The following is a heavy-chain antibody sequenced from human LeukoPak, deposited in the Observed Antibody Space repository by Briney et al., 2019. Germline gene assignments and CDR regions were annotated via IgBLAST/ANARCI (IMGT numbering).Heavy chain of an antibody. CDR2: IGTAGDT. Sequence: TGGSLRLSCAASGFTFISYDMHWVRQATGKGLEWVTAIGTAGDTYYPGSVKGRFTISRENAKNSLYLQMNSLRAGDTAVYYCARAAKGYCSGGSYYYYGMDVWGQATTVTVSS. CDR1: GFTFISYD. V-gene: IGHV3-13*01. J-gene: IGHJ6*02. D-gene: IGHD2-15*01. CDR3: ARAAKGYCSGGSYYYYGMDV.